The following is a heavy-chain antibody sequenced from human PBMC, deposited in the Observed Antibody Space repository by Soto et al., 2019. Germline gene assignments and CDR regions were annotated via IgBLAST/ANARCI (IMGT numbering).Heavy chain of an antibody. Sequence: GGALRLSCAASGFTFSSYGMHWVRPAPGKGLGWVAVIWYDGSNKYYADSVKGRFTISRDNSKNTLYLQMNSLRAEDTAVYYCARDFFCSGGSCFQYNWFDPWGQGTLVTVSS. CDR1: GFTFSSYG. J-gene: IGHJ5*02. V-gene: IGHV3-33*01. CDR3: ARDFFCSGGSCFQYNWFDP. D-gene: IGHD2-15*01. CDR2: IWYDGSNK.